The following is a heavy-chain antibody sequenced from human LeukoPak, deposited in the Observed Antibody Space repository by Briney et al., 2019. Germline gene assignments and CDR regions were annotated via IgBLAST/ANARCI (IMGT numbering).Heavy chain of an antibody. CDR3: ARATTPRFDYYYGMDV. Sequence: GASVKVSCKASGYSFTSSYMYWVRQAPGQGLEWMGVINPSYGSTSYAQKFQGRVTMTRDTSTSTVSMELSSLRSEDTAVYYCARATTPRFDYYYGMDVWGQGTTVTVSS. CDR2: INPSYGST. D-gene: IGHD1-1*01. CDR1: GYSFTSSY. V-gene: IGHV1-46*01. J-gene: IGHJ6*02.